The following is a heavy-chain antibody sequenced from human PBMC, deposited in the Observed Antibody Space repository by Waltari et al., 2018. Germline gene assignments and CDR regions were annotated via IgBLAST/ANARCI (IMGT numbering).Heavy chain of an antibody. CDR1: GGSISSSSYY. V-gene: IGHV4-39*07. CDR2: IYYSGST. CDR3: ARIRGYSYDNPYYYYMDV. Sequence: QLQLQESGPGLVKPSETLSLTCTVSGGSISSSSYYWGWIRQPPGKGLEWIGSIYYSGSTYDNPSLKSRVTISVDTSKNQFSLKLSSVTAADTAVYYCARIRGYSYDNPYYYYMDVWGKGTTVTISS. D-gene: IGHD5-18*01. J-gene: IGHJ6*03.